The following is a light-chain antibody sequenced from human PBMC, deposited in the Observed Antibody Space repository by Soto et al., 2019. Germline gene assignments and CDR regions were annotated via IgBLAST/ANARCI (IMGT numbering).Light chain of an antibody. Sequence: QSALTQPASVSGAPGQSITLSCTGSSSEVGAYSHVSWHQQHPGKAPQLLIYGGSNRPSGVSSRCSGSKSGNTASLTSSVLQAEDEAHYYCSSYTSSNTVVFGGGTKLTVL. CDR2: GGS. CDR3: SSYTSSNTVV. J-gene: IGLJ2*01. CDR1: SSEVGAYSH. V-gene: IGLV2-14*01.